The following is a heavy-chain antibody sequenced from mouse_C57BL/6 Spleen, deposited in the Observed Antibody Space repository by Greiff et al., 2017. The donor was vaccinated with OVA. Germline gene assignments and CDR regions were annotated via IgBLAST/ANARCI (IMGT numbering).Heavy chain of an antibody. CDR1: GYTFTSYW. CDR3: ARGDDGYYPFAY. CDR2: IYPGSGST. Sequence: VQLQQPGAELVKPGASVKMSCKASGYTFTSYWITWVKQRPGQGLEWIGDIYPGSGSTNYNEKFKSKATLTVDTSSSTAYMQLSSLTSEDSAVYYCARGDDGYYPFAYWGQGTLVTVSA. D-gene: IGHD2-3*01. V-gene: IGHV1-55*01. J-gene: IGHJ3*01.